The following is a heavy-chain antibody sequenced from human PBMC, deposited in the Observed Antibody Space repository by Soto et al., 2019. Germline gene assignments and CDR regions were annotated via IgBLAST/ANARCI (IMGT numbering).Heavy chain of an antibody. CDR3: ARQDYYDSSGYRADLDY. V-gene: IGHV1-18*01. CDR2: ISAYNGNT. Sequence: VQLVQSGAEVKKPGASVKVSCKASGYTFTSYGISWVRQAPGQGLEWMGWISAYNGNTNYAQKLQGRVTMTTDTSTSTAYMELRSLRSDDTAVYYCARQDYYDSSGYRADLDYWGQGTLVTVSS. D-gene: IGHD3-22*01. J-gene: IGHJ4*02. CDR1: GYTFTSYG.